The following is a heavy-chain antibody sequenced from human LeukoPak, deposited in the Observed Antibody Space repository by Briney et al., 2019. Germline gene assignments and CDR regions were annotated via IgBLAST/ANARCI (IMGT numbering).Heavy chain of an antibody. CDR1: GGTFSSYA. D-gene: IGHD2-2*01. CDR3: ARAAVPAAKTRYYYYMDV. CDR2: IIPIFGTA. J-gene: IGHJ6*03. Sequence: SVKVSCKASGGTFSSYAISWVRQAPGQGLEWMGGIIPIFGTANYAQKFQGSVTITADESTSTAYMELSSLRSEDTAVYYCARAAVPAAKTRYYYYMDVWGKGTTVTISS. V-gene: IGHV1-69*13.